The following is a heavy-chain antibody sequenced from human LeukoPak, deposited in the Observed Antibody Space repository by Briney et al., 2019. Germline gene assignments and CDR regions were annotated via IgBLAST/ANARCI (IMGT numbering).Heavy chain of an antibody. CDR1: GFTFSTYW. Sequence: GGSLRLSCAASGFTFSTYWMTWVRQAPGKGLEWAANMKQDGSRKYYVDSVKGRFTISRDNAKNSLYLQLNSLRAEDTAVYYCARYRGSVRGNYYYYMDVWGKGTTVTVSS. CDR3: ARYRGSVRGNYYYYMDV. V-gene: IGHV3-7*01. CDR2: MKQDGSRK. J-gene: IGHJ6*03. D-gene: IGHD2-15*01.